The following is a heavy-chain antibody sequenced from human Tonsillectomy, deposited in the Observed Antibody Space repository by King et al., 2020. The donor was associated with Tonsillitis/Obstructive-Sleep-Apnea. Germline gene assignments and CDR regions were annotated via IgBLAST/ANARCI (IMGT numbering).Heavy chain of an antibody. CDR3: ARERGSSTSCYPNCLFDP. V-gene: IGHV3-48*03. CDR2: ISSRGSTI. CDR1: GFTFRSYE. D-gene: IGHD2-2*01. J-gene: IGHJ5*02. Sequence: VQLVESGGGLVQPGGSLRLSCAASGFTFRSYEMNWVRQAPGKGLEWVSYISSRGSTIYYADSVKGRFTISRDNAKNSLYLQMNSLRAEDTAVYYCARERGSSTSCYPNCLFDPCVQGTLVTVSS.